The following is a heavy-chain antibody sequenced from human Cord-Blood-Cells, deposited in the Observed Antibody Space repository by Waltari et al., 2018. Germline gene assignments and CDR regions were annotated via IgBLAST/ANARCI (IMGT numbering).Heavy chain of an antibody. CDR1: GGSFSGYY. Sequence: QVQLQQWGAGLLKPSEALPLTCAVYGGSFSGYYWSWIRQPPGKGLEWIGEINHSGSTNYNPSLKSRVTISVDTSKNQFSLKLSSVTAADTAVYYCARGGLEYFQHWGQGTLVTVSS. J-gene: IGHJ1*01. CDR2: INHSGST. CDR3: ARGGLEYFQH. V-gene: IGHV4-34*01.